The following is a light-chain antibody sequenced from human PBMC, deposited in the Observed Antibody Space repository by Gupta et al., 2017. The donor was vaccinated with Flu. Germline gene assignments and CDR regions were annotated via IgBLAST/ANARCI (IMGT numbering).Light chain of an antibody. V-gene: IGLV1-51*02. Sequence: HSVLVQPPSVSAAPGQYVSISCSGSNLNVGRQSVSWYQHLPGAAPKLLIYENDKRPSGIPDRFSGSKSGTSATLDITGLQTGDEADYYCAAWDGSRTAGAFGGGTKLTVL. CDR3: AAWDGSRTAGA. CDR2: END. J-gene: IGLJ3*02. CDR1: NLNVGRQS.